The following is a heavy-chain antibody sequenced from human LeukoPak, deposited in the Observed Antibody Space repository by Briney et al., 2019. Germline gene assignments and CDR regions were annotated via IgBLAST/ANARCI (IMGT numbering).Heavy chain of an antibody. D-gene: IGHD1-14*01. CDR2: INPSGGST. V-gene: IGHV1-46*01. CDR3: AKLGSGRSYYYYYGMDV. CDR1: GYTFTSYY. Sequence: GASVRVSCKASGYTFTSYYMHWVRQAPGQGLEWMGIINPSGGSTSYAQKFQGRVTMTRDTSTSTVYMELSSLRSEDTAVYYCAKLGSGRSYYYYYGMDVWGQGTTVTVSS. J-gene: IGHJ6*02.